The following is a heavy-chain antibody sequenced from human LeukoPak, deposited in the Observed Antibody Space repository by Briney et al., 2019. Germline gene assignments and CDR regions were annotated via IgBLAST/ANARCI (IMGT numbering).Heavy chain of an antibody. J-gene: IGHJ4*02. V-gene: IGHV4-39*01. Sequence: KPSETLSLTCTVSSGSISSSRYYWGWIRQPPGKGLEWIGSIYYSGSTYYNPSLKSRVTISVDTSKNQFSLKVISVTAADTAVYYCASGYYDSSGYPHNFDYWGQGTLVTVSS. CDR2: IYYSGST. CDR3: ASGYYDSSGYPHNFDY. CDR1: SGSISSSRYY. D-gene: IGHD3-22*01.